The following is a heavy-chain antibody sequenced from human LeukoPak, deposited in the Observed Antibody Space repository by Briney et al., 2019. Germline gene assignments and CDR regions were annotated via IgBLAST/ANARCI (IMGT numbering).Heavy chain of an antibody. CDR2: IKQDGSEK. CDR1: GFTFSSYW. Sequence: QPGGSLRLSCAASGFTFSSYWMSWVRQAPGKGLEWVANIKQDGSEKYYVDSVKGRFTISRDNAKNSLYLQMDSLRAEDTAVYYCARAGTWYFYGSGSYYSNYFDYWGQGTLVTVSS. CDR3: ARAGTWYFYGSGSYYSNYFDY. V-gene: IGHV3-7*01. J-gene: IGHJ4*02. D-gene: IGHD3-10*01.